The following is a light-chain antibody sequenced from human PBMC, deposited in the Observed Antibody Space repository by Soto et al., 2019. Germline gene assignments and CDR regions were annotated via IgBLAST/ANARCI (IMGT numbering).Light chain of an antibody. CDR3: SSYTSSSTHYV. V-gene: IGLV2-14*01. Sequence: QCVRTHPASVSWSPGHSITISCTGTSSDVGGYNYVSWYQQHPGKAPKLMIYEVSNRPSGVSNRFSGSKSGNTASLTISGLQAEDEADYYCSSYTSSSTHYVFGTGTKVTAL. J-gene: IGLJ1*01. CDR1: SSDVGGYNY. CDR2: EVS.